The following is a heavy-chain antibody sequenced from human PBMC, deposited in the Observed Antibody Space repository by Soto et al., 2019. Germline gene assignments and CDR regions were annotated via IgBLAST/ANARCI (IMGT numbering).Heavy chain of an antibody. CDR3: AGLRAQEQMGYYYGMDV. CDR1: GGSISSSSYY. J-gene: IGHJ6*02. D-gene: IGHD6-13*01. CDR2: IYYSGST. Sequence: KPSETLSLTCTVSGGSISSSSYYWGWIRQPPGKGLEWIGSIYYSGSTYYNPSLESRVTISVDTSKNQFSLKLSSVTAADTAVYYCAGLRAQEQMGYYYGMDVWGQGTTVTVSS. V-gene: IGHV4-39*01.